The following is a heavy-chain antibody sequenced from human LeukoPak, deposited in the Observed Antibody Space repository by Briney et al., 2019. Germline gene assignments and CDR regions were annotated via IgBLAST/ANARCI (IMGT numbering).Heavy chain of an antibody. V-gene: IGHV3-23*01. CDR1: GFTFSSYA. CDR2: ISGSGGST. J-gene: IGHJ4*02. D-gene: IGHD6-19*01. Sequence: GGSLRLSCVVSGFTFSSYAMNWVRQAPGKGLEWVPAISGSGGSTYYADSVKGRFTISRDNSKNTLYLQMNSLRAEDTAVYYCAKSLSSGWLYYFDYWGQGTLVTVSS. CDR3: AKSLSSGWLYYFDY.